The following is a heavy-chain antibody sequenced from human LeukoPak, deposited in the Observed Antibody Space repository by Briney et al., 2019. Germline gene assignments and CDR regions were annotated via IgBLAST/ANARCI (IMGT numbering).Heavy chain of an antibody. CDR2: ISSSSSYI. CDR3: ARHNYDFWSVYMDV. CDR1: GFTFSSYS. Sequence: PGGSLRLSCAASGFTFSSYSMNWVRQAPGKGLEWVSSISSSSSYIYYADSVKGRFTISRDNAKNSLYLQMSSLRAEDTAVYYCARHNYDFWSVYMDVWGKGTTVTVSS. D-gene: IGHD3-3*01. V-gene: IGHV3-21*01. J-gene: IGHJ6*03.